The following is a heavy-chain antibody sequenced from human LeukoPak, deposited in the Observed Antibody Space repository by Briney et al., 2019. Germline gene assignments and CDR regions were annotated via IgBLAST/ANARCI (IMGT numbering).Heavy chain of an antibody. CDR1: GFTFTTYW. CDR3: ARDLVVYASPFDY. J-gene: IGHJ4*02. Sequence: GGSLRLSCAASGFTFTTYWMSWVRQAPGKGLEWVANIKQDGSDKYYVDSVKGRFTISRDSAKNSLYLQMNSLRAEDTAVYYCARDLVVYASPFDYWGQGTLVTVSS. D-gene: IGHD2-8*02. CDR2: IKQDGSDK. V-gene: IGHV3-7*01.